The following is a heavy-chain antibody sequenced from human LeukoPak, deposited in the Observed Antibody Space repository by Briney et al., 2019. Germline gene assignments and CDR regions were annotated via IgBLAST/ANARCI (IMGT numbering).Heavy chain of an antibody. CDR1: GFTFSNYG. Sequence: GGSLRLSCAASGFTFSNYGMHWVRQAPGRGLVWVSRINSDGYSISYADSVKGRFTISRDNAKNTLYLQMNSLRVEDTAVYYCARAIAVAGTDQWGQGTLVTVSS. CDR2: INSDGYSI. J-gene: IGHJ5*02. V-gene: IGHV3-74*01. D-gene: IGHD6-19*01. CDR3: ARAIAVAGTDQ.